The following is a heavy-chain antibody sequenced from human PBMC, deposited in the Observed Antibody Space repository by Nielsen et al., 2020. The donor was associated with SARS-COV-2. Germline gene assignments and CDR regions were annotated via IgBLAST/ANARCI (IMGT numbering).Heavy chain of an antibody. Sequence: GESLKISCAASGFTFRNYWMHWVRQAPGKGLVWASRISSDDGNTTTYADSVRGRFTISRDNAKNTLYLQMNSLRVEDTAVYYCARDVAVADFGFDPWGQGTLVTVSS. V-gene: IGHV3-74*03. D-gene: IGHD6-19*01. CDR3: ARDVAVADFGFDP. CDR1: GFTFRNYW. CDR2: ISSDDGNTT. J-gene: IGHJ5*02.